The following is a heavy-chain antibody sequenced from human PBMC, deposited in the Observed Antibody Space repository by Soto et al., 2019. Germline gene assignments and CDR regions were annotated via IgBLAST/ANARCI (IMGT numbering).Heavy chain of an antibody. CDR3: ARVLGRGDSYGYGNTYFDY. J-gene: IGHJ4*02. CDR1: GGTFSSYA. CDR2: IIPIFGTA. Sequence: QVQLVQSGAEVKKPGSSVKVSCKASGGTFSSYAISWVRQAPGQGLEWMGGIIPIFGTANYAQKFQGRVTITADESTSTAYMELSSLRSEDTAVYYCARVLGRGDSYGYGNTYFDYWGQGTLVTVSS. D-gene: IGHD5-18*01. V-gene: IGHV1-69*01.